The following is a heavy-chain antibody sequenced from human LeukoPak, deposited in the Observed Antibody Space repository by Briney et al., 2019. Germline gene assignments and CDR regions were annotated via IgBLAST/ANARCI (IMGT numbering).Heavy chain of an antibody. Sequence: GESLKISCKGSGFYFPGYWTAWVRQMLGKGLECMGIIYPSDSAPTYSPSLQAQSPISPKKPIGTAYLQCGSLKPTAPALYYCATFWGVGGGAMDIWGQGTMVTVSS. V-gene: IGHV5-51*04. CDR1: GFYFPGYW. CDR3: ATFWGVGGGAMDI. D-gene: IGHD3-16*01. CDR2: IYPSDSAP. J-gene: IGHJ3*02.